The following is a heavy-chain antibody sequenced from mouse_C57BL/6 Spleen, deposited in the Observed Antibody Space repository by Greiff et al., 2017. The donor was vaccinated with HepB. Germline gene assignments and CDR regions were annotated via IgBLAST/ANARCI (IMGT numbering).Heavy chain of an antibody. CDR3: ARGGYGSGGDY. CDR1: GYTFTSYW. J-gene: IGHJ4*01. Sequence: VQLQQSGAELVKPGASVKMSCKASGYTFTSYWITWVKQRPGQGLEWIGDIYPGSGSTNYNEKFKSKATLTVDTSSSTAYMQLSSLTSEDSAVYYCARGGYGSGGDYWGQGTSVTVSS. D-gene: IGHD1-1*01. CDR2: IYPGSGST. V-gene: IGHV1-55*01.